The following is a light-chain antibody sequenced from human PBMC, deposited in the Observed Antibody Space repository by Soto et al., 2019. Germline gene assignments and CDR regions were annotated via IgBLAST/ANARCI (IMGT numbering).Light chain of an antibody. CDR1: QGSRND. CDR2: AES. V-gene: IGKV1-6*01. J-gene: IGKJ1*01. Sequence: AIQMTQSPSSLSASVGDRVTITCRASQGSRNDLGWYQQKPGKAPKLLIYAESSLQSGVPSRFSGSGSGTDFTLTISSLQPEDFATYYCLQDHNYPWTFGQGTKEEIK. CDR3: LQDHNYPWT.